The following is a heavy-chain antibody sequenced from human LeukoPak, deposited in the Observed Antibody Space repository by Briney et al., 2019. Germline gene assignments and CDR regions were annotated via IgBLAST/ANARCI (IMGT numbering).Heavy chain of an antibody. CDR1: GGSISSYY. J-gene: IGHJ4*02. D-gene: IGHD3-10*01. CDR2: IYYSGST. Sequence: SETLSLTCTVSGGSISSYYWSWIRQPPGKGLEWIGHIYYSGSTNYNPSLKSRVTISVDTSKNQFSLKLSSVTAADTAVYYCARTYGSGSLFDYWGQGTLVTVSS. V-gene: IGHV4-59*01. CDR3: ARTYGSGSLFDY.